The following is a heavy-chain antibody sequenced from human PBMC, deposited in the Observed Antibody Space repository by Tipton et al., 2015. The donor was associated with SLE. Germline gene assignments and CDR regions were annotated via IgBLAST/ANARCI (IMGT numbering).Heavy chain of an antibody. V-gene: IGHV4-39*07. CDR3: ARAGGGDSNWFDP. J-gene: IGHJ5*02. D-gene: IGHD2-21*01. CDR2: LYYSGNT. Sequence: SLTCTVSGGSIRSSRHFWGWIRQPPGKGLEWIGVLYYSGNTYYNPSLKSPVTLSIDTSKNQFSLKMRSVTAADTAVYYCARAGGGDSNWFDPWGQGTLVTVSS. CDR1: GGSIRSSRHF.